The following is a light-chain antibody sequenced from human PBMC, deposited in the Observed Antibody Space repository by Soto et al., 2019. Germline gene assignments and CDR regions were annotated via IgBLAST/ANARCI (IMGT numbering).Light chain of an antibody. Sequence: EIVLTQSPGTLPLSPGERATLSCRASQSVSSSYLACYQQKPGQAPRLLIYGASSRATGIPDRFSGSGSGTDFTLTISRLEPEDFAVYYCQQYGSSLTWTFGQGTKVEIK. CDR3: QQYGSSLTWT. J-gene: IGKJ1*01. CDR2: GAS. V-gene: IGKV3-20*01. CDR1: QSVSSSY.